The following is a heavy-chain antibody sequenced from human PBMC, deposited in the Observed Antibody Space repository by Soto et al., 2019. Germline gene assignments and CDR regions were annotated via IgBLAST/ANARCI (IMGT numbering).Heavy chain of an antibody. Sequence: LETLSLTCTVSGGSGSSGSYYWSWIRQPPGKGLEWIGYMSYSGSTNHNPSLKSRVTISVDTSKNQFSLKLSSVTAADTAVYYCAGLDYYGSGSPFGGLLPGWFDPWGQGTLVTVSS. V-gene: IGHV4-61*01. J-gene: IGHJ5*02. CDR2: MSYSGST. CDR3: AGLDYYGSGSPFGGLLPGWFDP. D-gene: IGHD3-10*01. CDR1: GGSGSSGSYY.